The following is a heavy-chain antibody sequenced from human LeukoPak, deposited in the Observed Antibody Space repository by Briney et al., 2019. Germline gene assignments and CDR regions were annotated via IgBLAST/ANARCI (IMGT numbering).Heavy chain of an antibody. Sequence: SETLSLTCTVSGGSISSSYWSWVRQPPGKGLEWIGFFYNSGNINYNPSLKSRVTISVDRSKNQFSLKLSSVTAADTAVYYCARDPTVRLRYFDWQSGAFDIWGQGTMVTVSS. V-gene: IGHV4-59*12. CDR1: GGSISSSY. CDR3: ARDPTVRLRYFDWQSGAFDI. D-gene: IGHD3-9*01. J-gene: IGHJ3*02. CDR2: FYNSGNI.